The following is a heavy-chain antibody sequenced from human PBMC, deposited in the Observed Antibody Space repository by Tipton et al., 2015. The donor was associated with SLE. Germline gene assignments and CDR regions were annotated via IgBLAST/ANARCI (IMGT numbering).Heavy chain of an antibody. CDR2: VSGTGFT. V-gene: IGHV3-23*01. Sequence: SLRLSCAASGFSFSTYAMSWVRQAPGKGLEWVSVVSGTGFTYYADSVKGRFTISRDNAKNSLFLQMNSLRAEDTAVYYCARERSGTIFGVVTNWFDPWGQGTLATVSS. CDR3: ARERSGTIFGVVTNWFDP. D-gene: IGHD3-3*01. J-gene: IGHJ5*02. CDR1: GFSFSTYA.